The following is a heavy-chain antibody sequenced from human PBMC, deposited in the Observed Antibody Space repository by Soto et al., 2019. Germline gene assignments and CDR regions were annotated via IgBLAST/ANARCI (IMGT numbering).Heavy chain of an antibody. V-gene: IGHV3-48*02. D-gene: IGHD1-26*01. J-gene: IGHJ3*02. CDR2: ISVGGGSI. Sequence: EAHWVESGGGLVQPGRSRRLSCAASGFTFSSYAFNWVRQAPGKGLEWMSYISVGGGSIFYADSVKGRFTISRDDAQNSLYLQRNTMIDEDTAIYFCVRDDKWAFDIWGQGKTVIVSS. CDR1: GFTFSSYA. CDR3: VRDDKWAFDI.